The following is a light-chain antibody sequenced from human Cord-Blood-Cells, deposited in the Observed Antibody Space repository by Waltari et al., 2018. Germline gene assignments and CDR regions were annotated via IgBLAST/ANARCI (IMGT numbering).Light chain of an antibody. CDR1: SRDLGGYNY. J-gene: IGLJ1*01. CDR3: SSYAGSNNYV. CDR2: EVS. Sequence: QSALTQPPSASGSPGQSVTISCTGTSRDLGGYNYVSGYQQHPGKAPQLMIYEVSKRPSGVPDRFSGSKSGNTASLTVSGLQAEDEADYYCSSYAGSNNYVFGTGTKVTVL. V-gene: IGLV2-8*01.